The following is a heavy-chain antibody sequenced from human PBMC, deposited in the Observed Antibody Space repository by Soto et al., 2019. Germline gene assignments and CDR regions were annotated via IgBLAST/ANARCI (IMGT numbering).Heavy chain of an antibody. Sequence: GGSLRLSCAASGFTFSDYYMSWIRQAPGKGLEWVSYISSSGSTIYYADSVKGQFTISRDNAKNSLYLQMNSLRAEDTAVYYCAGGNSIYGDYVFDYWGQGTLVTVSS. V-gene: IGHV3-11*01. CDR1: GFTFSDYY. J-gene: IGHJ4*02. CDR3: AGGNSIYGDYVFDY. CDR2: ISSSGSTI. D-gene: IGHD4-17*01.